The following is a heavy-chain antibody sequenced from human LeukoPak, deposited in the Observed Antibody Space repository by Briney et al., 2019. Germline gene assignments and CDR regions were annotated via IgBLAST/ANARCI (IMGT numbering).Heavy chain of an antibody. CDR2: IYYSRRT. V-gene: IGHV4-59*01. CDR3: ASALSSWPDAFDI. Sequence: SETLPLTCTCSGGSISSYYWSWIRQPPAKELEGIGHIYYSRRTNYNPSLKSRVTISVDTSKNQFSLKLSSVTAADTAVYYCASALSSWPDAFDIWGQGTMVTVSS. CDR1: GGSISSYY. D-gene: IGHD6-13*01. J-gene: IGHJ3*02.